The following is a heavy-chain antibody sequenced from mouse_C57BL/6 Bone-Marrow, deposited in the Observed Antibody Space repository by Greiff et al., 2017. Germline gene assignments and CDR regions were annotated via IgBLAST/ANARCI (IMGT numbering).Heavy chain of an antibody. V-gene: IGHV14-4*01. CDR1: GFNIKDDY. J-gene: IGHJ3*01. CDR2: IDPENGDT. Sequence: DVKLVESGAELVRPGASVKLSCTASGFNIKDDYMHWVKQRPEQGLEWIGWIDPENGDTEYASKFQGKATITADTSSNTAYLQLSSLASEDTAVYYCTTSPDGYYFLFAYWGQGTLVTVSA. D-gene: IGHD2-3*01. CDR3: TTSPDGYYFLFAY.